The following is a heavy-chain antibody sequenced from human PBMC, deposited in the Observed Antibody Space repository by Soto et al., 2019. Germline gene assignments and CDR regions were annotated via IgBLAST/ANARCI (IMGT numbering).Heavy chain of an antibody. CDR1: GGSISSSSYY. D-gene: IGHD3-3*01. CDR3: ARQPDFWSGYFDY. J-gene: IGHJ4*02. CDR2: IYYSGST. V-gene: IGHV4-39*01. Sequence: SETLSLTCTVSGGSISSSSYYWGWIRQPPGKGLEWIGSIYYSGSTYYNPSLKSRVTISVDTSKNQFSLKLSSVTAADTAVYYCARQPDFWSGYFDYWGQGTVVTVSS.